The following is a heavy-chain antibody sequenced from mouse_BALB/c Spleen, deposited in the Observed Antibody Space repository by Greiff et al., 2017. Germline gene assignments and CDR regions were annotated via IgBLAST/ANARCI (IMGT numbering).Heavy chain of an antibody. CDR1: GYTFTDYY. J-gene: IGHJ2*01. CDR3: ARIDYDAYYFDY. D-gene: IGHD2-4*01. Sequence: EVQLQQSGPELVKPGASVKMSCKASGYTFTDYYMDWVKQSHGESFEWIGRVNPYNGGTSYNQKFKGKATLTVDKSSSTAYMELNSLTSEDSAVYYCARIDYDAYYFDYWGQGTTLTVSS. CDR2: VNPYNGGT. V-gene: IGHV1-19*01.